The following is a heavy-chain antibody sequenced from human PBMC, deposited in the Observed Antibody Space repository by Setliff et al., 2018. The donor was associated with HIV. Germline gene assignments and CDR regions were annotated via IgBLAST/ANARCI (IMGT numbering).Heavy chain of an antibody. CDR3: ARDPRYTSVWFRNGGVDF. D-gene: IGHD6-19*01. Sequence: VSCKASGYTFSSYGISWVRQAPGQGLEWVGWVSNEGDTNYAQKYQDRVTLTTDTTTTTAYMELRGLRSDDTAVYYCARDPRYTSVWFRNGGVDFWGQGTLVTVSS. J-gene: IGHJ4*02. CDR1: GYTFSSYG. CDR2: VSNEGDT. V-gene: IGHV1-18*01.